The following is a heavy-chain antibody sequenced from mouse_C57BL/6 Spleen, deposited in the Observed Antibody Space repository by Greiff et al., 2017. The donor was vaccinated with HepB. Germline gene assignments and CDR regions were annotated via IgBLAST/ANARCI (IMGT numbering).Heavy chain of an antibody. CDR3: ERGGAGTLLVK. V-gene: IGHV1-75*01. J-gene: IGHJ3*02. D-gene: IGHD2-2*01. CDR2: IFPGSGST. Sequence: VKLVESGPELVKPGASVKISCKASGYTFTDYYINWVKQRPGQGLEWIGWIFPGSGSTYYNEKFKGKATLTVDKSSSPAYMLLSRLTSEASAFYLGERGGAGTLLVKWAQGTLVRVSA. CDR1: GYTFTDYY.